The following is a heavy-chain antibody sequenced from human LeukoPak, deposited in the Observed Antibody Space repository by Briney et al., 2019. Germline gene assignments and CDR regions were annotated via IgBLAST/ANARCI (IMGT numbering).Heavy chain of an antibody. Sequence: LSGGSLRLSCAASGFTVSSNYMSWVRQAPGKGLEWVSVIYSGGSTYYADSVKGRFTISRDNSKNTLYLQMNSLRAEDTAVYYCARAYSSSSHYYGMDVWGQGTTVTVSS. CDR1: GFTVSSNY. V-gene: IGHV3-53*01. CDR3: ARAYSSSSHYYGMDV. CDR2: IYSGGST. D-gene: IGHD6-6*01. J-gene: IGHJ6*02.